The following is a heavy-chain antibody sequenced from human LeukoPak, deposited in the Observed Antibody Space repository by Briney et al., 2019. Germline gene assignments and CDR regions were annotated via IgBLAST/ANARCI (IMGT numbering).Heavy chain of an antibody. D-gene: IGHD4-23*01. V-gene: IGHV4-4*07. J-gene: IGHJ4*02. CDR1: GGSISSYY. CDR3: ARVSPGGNSDY. CDR2: IYSSGST. Sequence: SETLSLTCTVFGGSISSYYWSWIRQPAGKGLEWIGRIYSSGSTNYNPSLKSRVTMSVDMSRNQFSLKLSSVTAADTAVYYCARVSPGGNSDYLGQGTLVTVSS.